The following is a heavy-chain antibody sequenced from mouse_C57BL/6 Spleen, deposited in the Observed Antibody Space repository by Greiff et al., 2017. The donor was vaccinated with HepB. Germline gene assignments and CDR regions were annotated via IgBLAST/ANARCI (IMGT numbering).Heavy chain of an antibody. Sequence: EVQGVESGPGMVKPSQSLSLTCTVTGYSITSGYDWHWIRHFPGNKLEWMGYISYSGSTNYNPSLKSRISITHDTSKNHFFLKLNSVTTEDTATYYCARAGFTTVVAKDWYFDVWGTGTTVTVSS. CDR1: GYSITSGYD. CDR3: ARAGFTTVVAKDWYFDV. D-gene: IGHD1-1*01. CDR2: ISYSGST. V-gene: IGHV3-1*01. J-gene: IGHJ1*03.